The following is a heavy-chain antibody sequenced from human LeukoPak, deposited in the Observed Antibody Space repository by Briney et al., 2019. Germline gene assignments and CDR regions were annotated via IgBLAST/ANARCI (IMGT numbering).Heavy chain of an antibody. CDR2: ISSSSSTI. Sequence: PGGSLRLSCAASGFTFSDYYMSWIRQAPGKGLEWVSYISSSSSTIYYADSVKGRFTISRDNAKNSLYLQMNSLRAEDTAVYYCARDLDIVATIKAPTAMVDWGQGTLVTVPS. CDR1: GFTFSDYY. CDR3: ARDLDIVATIKAPTAMVD. V-gene: IGHV3-11*04. D-gene: IGHD5-12*01. J-gene: IGHJ4*02.